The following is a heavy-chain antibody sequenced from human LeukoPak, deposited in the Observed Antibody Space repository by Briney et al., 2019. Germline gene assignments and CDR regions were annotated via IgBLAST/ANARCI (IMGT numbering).Heavy chain of an antibody. CDR3: ARESGSPGIEVDY. CDR2: ISSSGSTI. D-gene: IGHD1-26*01. CDR1: GFTFSSYE. Sequence: PGGSLRLSCAASGFTFSSYEMNWARQAPGKGLEWVSYISSSGSTIYYADSVKGRFTISRDNAKNSLYPQMNSLRAEDTAVYYCARESGSPGIEVDYWGQGTLVTVSS. V-gene: IGHV3-48*03. J-gene: IGHJ4*02.